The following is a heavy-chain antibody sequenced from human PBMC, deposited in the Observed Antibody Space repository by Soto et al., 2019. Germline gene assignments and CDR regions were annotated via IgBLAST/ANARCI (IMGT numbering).Heavy chain of an antibody. CDR1: GGSLRGYY. CDR2: VTHSGST. Sequence: QVHLQQWGAGLLKPSETLSLTCGVYGGSLRGYYWSWIRQPPAKALEWLWKVTHSGSTTFNPSLKSRVSVSVDTADNQFALKLTSLTAADTAVYYCARGHIPVYGPVTDYFASWGEGTLVTVSS. D-gene: IGHD3-3*01. V-gene: IGHV4-34*02. CDR3: ARGHIPVYGPVTDYFAS. J-gene: IGHJ4*02.